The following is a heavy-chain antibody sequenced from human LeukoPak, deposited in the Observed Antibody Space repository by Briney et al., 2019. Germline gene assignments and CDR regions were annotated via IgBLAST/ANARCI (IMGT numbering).Heavy chain of an antibody. Sequence: GASVKVSCKASGGTFSSYAISWVRQAPGQGLEWMGGIIPIFGTANYAQKFQGRVTMTRDTSTSTVYMELSSLRSEDTAVYYCARDSGLAAGNAFDYWGQGTLVTVSS. J-gene: IGHJ4*02. D-gene: IGHD6-13*01. CDR1: GGTFSSYA. CDR2: IIPIFGTA. CDR3: ARDSGLAAGNAFDY. V-gene: IGHV1-69*05.